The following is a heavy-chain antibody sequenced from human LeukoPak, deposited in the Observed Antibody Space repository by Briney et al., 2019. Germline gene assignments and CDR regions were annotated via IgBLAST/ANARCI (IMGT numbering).Heavy chain of an antibody. Sequence: SETLSLTCAVYGGSFSGYYWSWIRQPPGKGLEWIGEINHSGSTNYNPSLKSRVTISVDTSKNQLSLKLSSVTAADTAVYYCASVNVVVPAARKPYYYGVDVWGQGTTVTVSS. CDR2: INHSGST. CDR1: GGSFSGYY. D-gene: IGHD2-2*01. V-gene: IGHV4-34*01. CDR3: ASVNVVVPAARKPYYYGVDV. J-gene: IGHJ6*02.